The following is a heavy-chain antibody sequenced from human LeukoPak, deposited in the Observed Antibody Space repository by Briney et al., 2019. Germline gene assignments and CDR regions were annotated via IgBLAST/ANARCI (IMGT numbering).Heavy chain of an antibody. D-gene: IGHD3-10*01. J-gene: IGHJ6*03. CDR2: IIPIFGTA. Sequence: SVKVSCKASGGTFSSYAISWVRQAPGQGLEWMGGIIPIFGTANYAQKFQGRVTIATDESASTAYMELSSLRSEDTAVYYCARVPGSGYYYYYMDVWGKGTTVTVSS. CDR3: ARVPGSGYYYYYMDV. V-gene: IGHV1-69*05. CDR1: GGTFSSYA.